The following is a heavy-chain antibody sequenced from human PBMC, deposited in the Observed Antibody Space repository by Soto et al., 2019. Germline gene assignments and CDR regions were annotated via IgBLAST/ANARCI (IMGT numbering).Heavy chain of an antibody. Sequence: GGSLRLSCAASGFTFSIYAMSWVCQAPGKGLEWVSTTGLNGRTTYYADSVKGRFTVSRDNSKNTLDLQMSSLRAEDTAVYYCATVHSSSRSFDYWGQGTLVTVPS. CDR3: ATVHSSSRSFDY. CDR1: GFTFSIYA. V-gene: IGHV3-23*01. J-gene: IGHJ4*02. CDR2: TGLNGRTT. D-gene: IGHD6-6*01.